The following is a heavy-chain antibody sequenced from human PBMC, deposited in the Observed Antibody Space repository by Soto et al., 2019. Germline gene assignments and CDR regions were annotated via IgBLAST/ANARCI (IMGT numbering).Heavy chain of an antibody. CDR2: ISYDGSNK. J-gene: IGHJ4*02. CDR3: AKDNYGDYDYYFDY. Sequence: PGGSLRLSCAASGFTFSRYAMHWVRQAPGKGLEWVAVISYDGSNKYYADSVKGRFTISRDNSKNTLYLQMNSLRAEDTAVYYCAKDNYGDYDYYFDYWGQGTLVTVSS. D-gene: IGHD4-17*01. CDR1: GFTFSRYA. V-gene: IGHV3-30*04.